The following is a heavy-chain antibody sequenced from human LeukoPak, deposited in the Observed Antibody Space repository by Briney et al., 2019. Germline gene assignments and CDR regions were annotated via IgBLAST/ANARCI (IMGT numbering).Heavy chain of an antibody. CDR2: ISYDGSNK. CDR1: GFTFSSYG. Sequence: GGSLRLSCAASGFTFSSYGMHWVRQAPGKGLEWVAVISYDGSNKYYADSVKGRFTISRDNSKNTLYLQMNSLRAEDTAVYYCARDGPYEPFDYWGQGTLVTVSS. D-gene: IGHD1-14*01. V-gene: IGHV3-30*03. CDR3: ARDGPYEPFDY. J-gene: IGHJ4*02.